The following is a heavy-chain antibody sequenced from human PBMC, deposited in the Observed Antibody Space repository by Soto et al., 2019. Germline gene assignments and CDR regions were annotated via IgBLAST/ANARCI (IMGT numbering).Heavy chain of an antibody. V-gene: IGHV4-59*08. J-gene: IGHJ4*02. Sequence: QVQLQESGPGLVKPSETLSPTCTVSGGSISSYYWSWIRQPPGKGLEWIGYIYYSGSTNYNPSLTSRVTXSXDXXKNQFSLKLSSVTAADTAVYYCARHPTVTEYYFDYWGQGTLVTVSS. CDR3: ARHPTVTEYYFDY. CDR2: IYYSGST. D-gene: IGHD4-17*01. CDR1: GGSISSYY.